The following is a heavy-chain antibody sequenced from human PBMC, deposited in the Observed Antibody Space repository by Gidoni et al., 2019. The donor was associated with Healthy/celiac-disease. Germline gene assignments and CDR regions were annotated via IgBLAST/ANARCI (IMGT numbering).Heavy chain of an antibody. CDR3: ARLNGNAGFDY. V-gene: IGHV3-48*01. CDR1: GFTFSSYS. D-gene: IGHD1-1*01. Sequence: EVQLVESGGGLVQPGGSLRLSCAASGFTFSSYSMNWVRQATGKGLEWGSYISSSSSTIYYADSVKGRFTISRDNAKNSLYLQMNSLRAEDTAVYYCARLNGNAGFDYWGQGTLVTVSS. J-gene: IGHJ4*02. CDR2: ISSSSSTI.